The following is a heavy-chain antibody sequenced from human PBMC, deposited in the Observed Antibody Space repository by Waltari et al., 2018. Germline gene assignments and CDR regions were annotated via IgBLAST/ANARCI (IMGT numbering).Heavy chain of an antibody. J-gene: IGHJ4*02. V-gene: IGHV3-23*01. CDR2: VSGSGQTT. D-gene: IGHD3-22*01. CDR3: VREGYSYDTGYYSGGYFDY. Sequence: EVQLLDSGGALVQPGGPLRLSCAASGFTFASFGMSWIRQAPGKGLGWVSCVSGSGQTTYYADSVKGRFTISRDNAKNIVYLQMSSLRAEDTAAYFCVREGYSYDTGYYSGGYFDYWGQGTLVTVSS. CDR1: GFTFASFG.